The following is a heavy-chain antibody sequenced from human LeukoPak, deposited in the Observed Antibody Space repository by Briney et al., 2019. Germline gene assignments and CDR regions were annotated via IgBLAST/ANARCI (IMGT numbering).Heavy chain of an antibody. V-gene: IGHV4-39*01. D-gene: IGHD2-2*02. Sequence: PSETLSLTCTVSGGSISSSSYYWGWIRQPPGKGLEWIGSIYYSGSTYYNPSLKSRVTISVDTSKNQFSLKLSSVTAADTAVYYCGRHRFRAPLYFWGQGTMVTVSS. CDR2: IYYSGST. J-gene: IGHJ3*01. CDR3: GRHRFRAPLYF. CDR1: GGSISSSSYY.